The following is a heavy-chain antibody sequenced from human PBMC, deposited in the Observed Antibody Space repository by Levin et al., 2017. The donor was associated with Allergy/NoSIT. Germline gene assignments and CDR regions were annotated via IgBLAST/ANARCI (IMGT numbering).Heavy chain of an antibody. J-gene: IGHJ4*02. V-gene: IGHV3-21*01. CDR1: GFTFSSYS. CDR3: ARADFDVAARPDVY. CDR2: ISSSSSYI. Sequence: GESLKISCAASGFTFSSYSMNWVRQAPGKGLEWVSSISSSSSYIYYADSVKGRFTISRDNAKNSLYLQMNSLRAEDTAVYYCARADFDVAARPDVYWGQGTLVTVSS. D-gene: IGHD6-6*01.